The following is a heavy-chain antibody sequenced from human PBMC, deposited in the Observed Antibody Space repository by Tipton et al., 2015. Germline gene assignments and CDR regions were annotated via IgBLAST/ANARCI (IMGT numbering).Heavy chain of an antibody. CDR1: GYSISSAFY. Sequence: TLSLTCAVSGYSISSAFYWGWIRQPPGKGLEWIATIYHTGSTYYNPSLKSRVTISVDTSKSQFSLRLSSVTAAVTAVYYCAAHCISTSCYYWFDPWGQGTLVTVSS. V-gene: IGHV4-38-2*01. CDR3: AAHCISTSCYYWFDP. D-gene: IGHD2-2*01. CDR2: IYHTGST. J-gene: IGHJ5*02.